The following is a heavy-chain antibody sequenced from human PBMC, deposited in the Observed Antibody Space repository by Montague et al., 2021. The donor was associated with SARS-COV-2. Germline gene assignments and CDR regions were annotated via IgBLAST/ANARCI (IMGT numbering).Heavy chain of an antibody. CDR1: GGSFSNYY. CDR2: VNQSGTT. D-gene: IGHD2-2*01. V-gene: IGHV4-34*01. CDR3: AGGRRPVVVPGAGPAGRAFDI. Sequence: SETLSLTCAISGGSFSNYYWSWIRQPPGKGLEWIREVNQSGTTIYNPSVKSGVTISEDTSKNQFYLRLNSVTAADTAVYYCAGGRRPVVVPGAGPAGRAFDIWGQGTMVTGSS. J-gene: IGHJ3*02.